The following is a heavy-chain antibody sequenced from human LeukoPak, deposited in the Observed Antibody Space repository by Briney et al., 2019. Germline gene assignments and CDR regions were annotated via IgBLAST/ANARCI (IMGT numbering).Heavy chain of an antibody. CDR1: GLTFSASA. CDR3: TRLGYCTYGVCYFDY. J-gene: IGHJ4*02. CDR2: IRNKANGYET. D-gene: IGHD2-8*01. Sequence: QPGGSLKLSCAASGLTFSASAMYWVRQASGKGLEWVGRIRNKANGYETAYAASVKGRFIISRDDSKNTAYLQMNSLKTEDTAVYYCTRLGYCTYGVCYFDYWGQGILVTVSS. V-gene: IGHV3-73*01.